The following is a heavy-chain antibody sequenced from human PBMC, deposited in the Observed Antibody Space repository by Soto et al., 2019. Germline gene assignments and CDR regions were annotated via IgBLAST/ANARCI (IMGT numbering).Heavy chain of an antibody. CDR1: GFTFNSFG. CDR2: IWYDGSNK. D-gene: IGHD3-22*01. CDR3: ARGPTRGSSGSKTRTGYYYGLDV. Sequence: QVQLVESGGGVVQPGRSLRLSCAASGFTFNSFGMHWVRQAPGKGLEWVAIIWYDGSNKYYRDSVKGRFTISRDISKNTLYLEMNRLRAEDTAVYHCARGPTRGSSGSKTRTGYYYGLDVWGQGTTVTVSS. J-gene: IGHJ6*02. V-gene: IGHV3-33*01.